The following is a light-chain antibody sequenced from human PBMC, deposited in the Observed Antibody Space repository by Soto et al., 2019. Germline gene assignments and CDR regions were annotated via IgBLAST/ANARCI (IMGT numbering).Light chain of an antibody. V-gene: IGKV3-20*01. CDR3: QQYGGSPRT. J-gene: IGKJ5*01. Sequence: EIVLTQSPGTLSLSPGERATLSCRASQSVSSYLAWYQQKPGRAPRLLIHDAFIRATGIPDRFSGSGSGTDFTLTIARLEPEDFAVYYCQQYGGSPRTFGQGTRLEIK. CDR2: DAF. CDR1: QSVSSY.